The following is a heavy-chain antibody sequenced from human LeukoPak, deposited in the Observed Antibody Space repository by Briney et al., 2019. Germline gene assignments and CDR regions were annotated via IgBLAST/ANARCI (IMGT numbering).Heavy chain of an antibody. CDR3: ARDLSFSPDH. Sequence: PGGSLRLSCAGSGFTLSSSWMHWVCQAPGKGPVWVAHVSPDGNLANYADSVKGRFIISRDNAKNTLFLQMNSLRAEDTAVYYSARDLSFSPDHWGQGTLVTVSS. CDR2: VSPDGNLA. CDR1: GFTLSSSW. J-gene: IGHJ4*02. V-gene: IGHV3-74*01.